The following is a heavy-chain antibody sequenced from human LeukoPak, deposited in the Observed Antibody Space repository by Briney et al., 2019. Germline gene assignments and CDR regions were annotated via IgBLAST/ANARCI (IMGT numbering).Heavy chain of an antibody. V-gene: IGHV4-34*01. CDR1: GGSFSGYY. Sequence: SETLSLTCAVYGGSFSGYYWSWIRQPPGKGLEWIGEINHSGSTNYNPSLKSRVTISVDTSKNQFSLKLSSVTAADTAVYYCARGLRRRSFGDYRSQGTLVTVSS. J-gene: IGHJ4*02. CDR2: INHSGST. CDR3: ARGLRRRSFGDY. D-gene: IGHD3-16*01.